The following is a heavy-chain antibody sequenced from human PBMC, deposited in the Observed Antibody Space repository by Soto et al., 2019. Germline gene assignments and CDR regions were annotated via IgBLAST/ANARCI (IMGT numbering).Heavy chain of an antibody. CDR2: IYSGGST. Sequence: SQRVSCRASEFKSVDNCRRCVRQETGKGLEWVSVIYSGGSTYYTPSVQCRFTISRHNYNNTVSLQMSSLRPEYTVVYLDASSGDGYWVFEIWGQGTMVIVSS. V-gene: IGHV3-53*04. CDR1: EFKSVDNC. D-gene: IGHD2-21*02. J-gene: IGHJ3*02. CDR3: ASSGDGYWVFEI.